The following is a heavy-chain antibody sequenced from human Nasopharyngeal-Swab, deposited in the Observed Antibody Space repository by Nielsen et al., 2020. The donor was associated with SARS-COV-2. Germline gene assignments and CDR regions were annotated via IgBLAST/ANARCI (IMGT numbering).Heavy chain of an antibody. CDR1: GYTLTSYA. Sequence: ASVKVSCKASGYTLTSYAMHWVRQAPGQRLEWMGWINAGNGNTKYSQKFQGRVTITRDTSASTAYMELSSLRSEDTAVYYCARASSGDNLIDYWGQGTLVTVSS. J-gene: IGHJ4*02. CDR3: ARASSGDNLIDY. D-gene: IGHD2-21*02. CDR2: INAGNGNT. V-gene: IGHV1-3*01.